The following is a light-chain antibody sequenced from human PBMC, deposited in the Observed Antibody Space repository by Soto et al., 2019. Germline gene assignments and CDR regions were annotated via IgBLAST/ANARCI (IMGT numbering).Light chain of an antibody. CDR2: SAS. J-gene: IGKJ3*01. CDR1: QSVSSN. Sequence: IVMTQSPGTLSVSPGQRAILSCRASQSVSSNLAWYQQRPGQAPRLLIYSASSRHTNIPDRFSGSGSGTDFTLTFSRLEPEDFAVYYCQQYGDSPATFGPGTKVDIK. CDR3: QQYGDSPAT. V-gene: IGKV3-20*01.